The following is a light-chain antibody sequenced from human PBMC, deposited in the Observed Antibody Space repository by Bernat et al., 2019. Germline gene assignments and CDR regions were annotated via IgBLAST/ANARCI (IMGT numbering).Light chain of an antibody. J-gene: IGLJ1*01. Sequence: SASGTPGQRVTISCSGSSSNIGSNTVNWYQQLPGTAPKLLIYSNNQRPSGVPDRFSGSKSGTSASLAISGLQSEDEADYYCAAWDDSLNASYVFGTGTKVTVL. V-gene: IGLV1-44*01. CDR3: AAWDDSLNASYV. CDR2: SNN. CDR1: SSNIGSNT.